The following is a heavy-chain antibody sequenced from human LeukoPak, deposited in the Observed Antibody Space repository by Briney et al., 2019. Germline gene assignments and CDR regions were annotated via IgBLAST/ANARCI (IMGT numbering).Heavy chain of an antibody. Sequence: GGSLRLSCAASGFTFSSYAMSWVRQAPGKGLEWVSAISGSGVSTYSADSVKGRFTTSRDNSENTVYLQMNSLRAEDTAMYYRAKDPTVGPTNYFDYWGQGTLVTVSS. J-gene: IGHJ4*02. CDR2: ISGSGVST. CDR1: GFTFSSYA. D-gene: IGHD1-26*01. CDR3: AKDPTVGPTNYFDY. V-gene: IGHV3-23*01.